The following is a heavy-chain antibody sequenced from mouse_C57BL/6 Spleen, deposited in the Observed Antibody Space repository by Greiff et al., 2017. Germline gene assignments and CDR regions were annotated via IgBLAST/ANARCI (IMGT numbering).Heavy chain of an antibody. D-gene: IGHD1-1*01. J-gene: IGHJ3*01. CDR1: GYAFSSSW. V-gene: IGHV1-82*01. CDR2: IYPGDGDT. Sequence: QVQLQQSGPELVKPGASVKISCKASGYAFSSSWMNWVKQRPGKGLEWIGRIYPGDGDTNYNGKFKGKATLTADKSSSTAYMQLSSLTSEDSAVYFCAREGYYGSSYGFAYWGPGTLVTVSA. CDR3: AREGYYGSSYGFAY.